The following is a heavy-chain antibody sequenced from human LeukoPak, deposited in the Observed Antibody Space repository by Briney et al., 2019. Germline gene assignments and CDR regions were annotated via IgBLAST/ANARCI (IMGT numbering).Heavy chain of an antibody. D-gene: IGHD6-6*01. J-gene: IGHJ4*02. Sequence: SVKVSCKASGGTFSSYAISWVRQAPGQGLEWMGGIIPIFGTANYAQKLQGRVTMTTDTSTSTAYMELRSLRSDDTAVYYCARATGGAARPPDYWGQGTLVTVSS. CDR3: ARATGGAARPPDY. CDR2: IIPIFGTA. CDR1: GGTFSSYA. V-gene: IGHV1-69*05.